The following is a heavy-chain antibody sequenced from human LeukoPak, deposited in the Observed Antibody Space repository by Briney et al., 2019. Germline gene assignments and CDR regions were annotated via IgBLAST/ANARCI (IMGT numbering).Heavy chain of an antibody. CDR2: IYHSGST. D-gene: IGHD2-2*01. V-gene: IGHV4-38-2*02. CDR1: GYSISSGYY. J-gene: IGHJ4*02. Sequence: SETLSLTCTVSGYSISSGYYWGWIRQPPGKGLEWIGSIYHSGSTYYNPSLKSRVTISVDTSKNQFSLKLSSVTAADTAVYYCARHDRGGYCSSTSCPLDYWGQGTLVTVSS. CDR3: ARHDRGGYCSSTSCPLDY.